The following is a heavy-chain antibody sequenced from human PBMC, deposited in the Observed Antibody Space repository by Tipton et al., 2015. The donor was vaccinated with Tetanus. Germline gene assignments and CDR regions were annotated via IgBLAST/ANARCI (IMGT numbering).Heavy chain of an antibody. CDR2: ISGSGGST. CDR1: GFTFSSYA. Sequence: SLRLSCAASGFTFSSYAMSWVRQAPGKGLEWVSAISGSGGSTYYADSVKGRFTISRDNSKNTLYLQMNSLRAEDTAVCYCAKSARHYDIVVVPAALPYWYFDLWGRGTLVTVSS. CDR3: AKSARHYDIVVVPAALPYWYFDL. D-gene: IGHD2-2*01. J-gene: IGHJ2*01. V-gene: IGHV3-23*01.